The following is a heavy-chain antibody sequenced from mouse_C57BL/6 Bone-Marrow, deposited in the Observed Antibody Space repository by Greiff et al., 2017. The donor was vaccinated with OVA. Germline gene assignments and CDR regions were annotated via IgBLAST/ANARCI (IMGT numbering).Heavy chain of an antibody. D-gene: IGHD1-1*01. CDR3: ARDGSIFWYFDV. Sequence: EVKLVESGGGLVQPGGSMKLSCVASGFTFSNYWMNWVRQSPETGLEWVAQIRLKSDNYATHYAVSVKGRFTISRDDSKMSFYLQMNNLRAEDTGIYYCARDGSIFWYFDVWGTGTTVTVSS. CDR2: IRLKSDNYAT. V-gene: IGHV6-3*01. CDR1: GFTFSNYW. J-gene: IGHJ1*03.